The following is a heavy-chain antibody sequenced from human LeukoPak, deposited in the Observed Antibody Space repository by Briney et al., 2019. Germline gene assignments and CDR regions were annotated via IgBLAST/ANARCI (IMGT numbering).Heavy chain of an antibody. CDR1: GGSISSGGYY. CDR3: ARTYYDILTGYPLLFDY. D-gene: IGHD3-9*01. J-gene: IGHJ4*02. CDR2: IYYSGST. V-gene: IGHV4-61*08. Sequence: SETLSLTCTVSGGSISSGGYYWSWIRQPPGKGLEWIGYIYYSGSTNYNPSLKSRVTISVDTSKNQFSLKLSSVTAADTAVYYCARTYYDILTGYPLLFDYWGQGTLVTVSS.